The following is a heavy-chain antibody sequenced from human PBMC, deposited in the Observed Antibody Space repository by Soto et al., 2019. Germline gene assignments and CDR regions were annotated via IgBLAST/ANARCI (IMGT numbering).Heavy chain of an antibody. CDR2: ISAYNGNT. D-gene: IGHD3-3*01. Sequence: QVQLVQSGAEVKKPGASVKVSCKASGYTFTSYGISWVRQAPGQGLEWMGWISAYNGNTNYAQQLQGRVTMTTDTSTSTAYMELRSLRSDDTAVYYCARAPRGRFLEWSDAFDIWGQGTMVTVSS. J-gene: IGHJ3*02. V-gene: IGHV1-18*01. CDR3: ARAPRGRFLEWSDAFDI. CDR1: GYTFTSYG.